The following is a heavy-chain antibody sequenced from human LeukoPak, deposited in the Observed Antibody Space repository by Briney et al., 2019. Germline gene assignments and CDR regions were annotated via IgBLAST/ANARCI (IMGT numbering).Heavy chain of an antibody. CDR3: ARQGRSVAATGTGYFDY. Sequence: PSETLSLTCTVSRGSISSFYWNWIRQPPGKGLEWIGFIYYSGSSYYNPSLKSRVTISLDTSKNQFSLKLSSVTAADTAVYYCARQGRSVAATGTGYFDYWGQGALVTVSS. CDR2: IYYSGSS. V-gene: IGHV4-59*04. D-gene: IGHD6-13*01. CDR1: RGSISSFY. J-gene: IGHJ4*02.